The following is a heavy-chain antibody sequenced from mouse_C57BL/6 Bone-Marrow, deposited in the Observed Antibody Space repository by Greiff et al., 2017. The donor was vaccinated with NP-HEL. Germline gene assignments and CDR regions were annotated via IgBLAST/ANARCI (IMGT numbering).Heavy chain of an antibody. CDR1: GFTFSSYA. D-gene: IGHD2-3*01. V-gene: IGHV5-9-1*02. CDR3: TRGGWVLRDYAMDY. J-gene: IGHJ4*01. Sequence: DVMLVESGEGLVKPGGSLKLSCAASGFTFSSYAMSWVRQTPEKRLEWVAYISSGGDYLYYADPVKGRFTISRANARNTLYLQMSSRKSEDTAMYYCTRGGWVLRDYAMDYWGQGTSVTVSS. CDR2: ISSGGDYL.